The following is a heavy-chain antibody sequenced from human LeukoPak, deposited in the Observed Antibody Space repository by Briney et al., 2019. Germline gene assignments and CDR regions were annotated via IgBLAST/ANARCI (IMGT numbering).Heavy chain of an antibody. CDR3: ARGDTVVTPCSH. D-gene: IGHD4-23*01. Sequence: PGGSLRLSCAASGFTFSSYGMHWVRQAPGRGLEWVAVISYDGSNINYAESVKGRFTISRDNSKNTLYLQMNSLRAEDTAVYYCARGDTVVTPCSHWGQGTLVTVSS. V-gene: IGHV3-30*03. CDR1: GFTFSSYG. J-gene: IGHJ4*02. CDR2: ISYDGSNI.